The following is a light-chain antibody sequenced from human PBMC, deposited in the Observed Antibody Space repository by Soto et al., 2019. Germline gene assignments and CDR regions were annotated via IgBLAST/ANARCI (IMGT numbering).Light chain of an antibody. Sequence: TLSLSQGETATLPCRASQSVSNNVAWYQQKPGQAPRLLILGASTRATGIPARFSGSGSGTEFTLSISSLQPEEVAVRYCKQYTECPPFTFGEGTRLEI. J-gene: IGKJ5*01. CDR3: KQYTECPPFT. CDR2: GAS. V-gene: IGKV3-15*01. CDR1: QSVSNN.